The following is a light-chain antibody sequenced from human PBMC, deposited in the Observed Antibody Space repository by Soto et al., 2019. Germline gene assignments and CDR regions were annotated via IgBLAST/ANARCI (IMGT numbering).Light chain of an antibody. J-gene: IGLJ2*01. CDR2: EVS. CDR3: SLYTSCSTVV. V-gene: IGLV2-14*01. Sequence: QSALTQPASVSGSPGQSITISCTGTSSDVGGYNYVSWYQQHPGKAPKLMIYEVSNRPSGVSNRFSGSKSGNTASLTISGLQAEDEADYYCSLYTSCSTVVFGGGTKVTVL. CDR1: SSDVGGYNY.